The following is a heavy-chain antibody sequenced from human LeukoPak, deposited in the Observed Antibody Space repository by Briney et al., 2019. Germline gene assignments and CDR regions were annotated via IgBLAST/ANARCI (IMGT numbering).Heavy chain of an antibody. Sequence: TGGSLRLSCEAFGFTLGNYWMAWVRQGPGEGLEWLANIRQDGGDIGQADSVKGRFTISRDNAKNSLYLQMNSLEADDSGLYYCARDVHGTLDYWGQGILVTVSS. CDR3: ARDVHGTLDY. CDR2: IRQDGGDI. D-gene: IGHD1-26*01. V-gene: IGHV3-7*01. CDR1: GFTLGNYW. J-gene: IGHJ4*02.